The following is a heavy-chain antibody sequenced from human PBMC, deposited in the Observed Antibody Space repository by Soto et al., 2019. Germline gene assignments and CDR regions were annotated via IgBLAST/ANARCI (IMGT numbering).Heavy chain of an antibody. CDR1: GYTFTNYY. V-gene: IGHV1-46*01. D-gene: IGHD4-4*01. CDR2: INPSGGST. CDR3: ARAVTHYYYGMDV. J-gene: IGHJ6*02. Sequence: QVQLVQSGAEVKKPGASVKVSCKASGYTFTNYYMHWVRQAPGQGLEWMGIINPSGGSTSYAQKFQGRVTMTRDTSTSTVYMELSSLRSEDTAVYYCARAVTHYYYGMDVWGQGTTVTVSS.